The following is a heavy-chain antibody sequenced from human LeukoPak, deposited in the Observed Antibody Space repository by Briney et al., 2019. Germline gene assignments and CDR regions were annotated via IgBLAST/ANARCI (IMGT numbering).Heavy chain of an antibody. CDR3: ARVVPAAMGLNWFDP. CDR2: IYYRGNT. D-gene: IGHD2-2*01. Sequence: SETLSLTCAVSGGSISSSNWWSWVRQPPGKGLEWIGHIYYRGNTDYNPSLRSRVTISVDTSKNQFSLNLSSVTAADTAVYYCARVVPAAMGLNWFDPWGQGTLVSVSS. CDR1: GGSISSSNW. J-gene: IGHJ5*02. V-gene: IGHV4-4*02.